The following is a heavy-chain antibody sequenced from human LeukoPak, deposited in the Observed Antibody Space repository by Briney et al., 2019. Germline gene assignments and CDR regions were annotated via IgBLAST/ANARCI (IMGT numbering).Heavy chain of an antibody. J-gene: IGHJ4*02. CDR3: AYLSPAEDS. Sequence: ASVTDSFKASGYTFTEYYMHWVLQAPGQGLEGMGWINPNSAGTNYAQKFQGGVTMTRDTSISTGYMELGRLTSDDTAVYYCAYLSPAEDSWGQGTLVTVSS. V-gene: IGHV1-2*02. CDR2: INPNSAGT. CDR1: GYTFTEYY. D-gene: IGHD2-2*01.